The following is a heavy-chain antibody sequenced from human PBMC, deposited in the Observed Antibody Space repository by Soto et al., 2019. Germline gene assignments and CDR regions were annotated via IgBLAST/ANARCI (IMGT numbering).Heavy chain of an antibody. CDR2: IYYSGST. V-gene: IGHV4-59*01. D-gene: IGHD3-16*01. CDR3: ARGGGPIQYSYGMDV. Sequence: AVALSLTCTVSSASISSYYWSWFRQPLVKGLEWIGYIYYSGSTNYNPSLKSRVTISVDTSKNQFSLKLSSVTAADTAVYYCARGGGPIQYSYGMDVGGQGTT. CDR1: SASISSYY. J-gene: IGHJ6*02.